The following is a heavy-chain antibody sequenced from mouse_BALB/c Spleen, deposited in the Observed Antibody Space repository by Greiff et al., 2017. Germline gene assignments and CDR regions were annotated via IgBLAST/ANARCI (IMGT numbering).Heavy chain of an antibody. J-gene: IGHJ3*01. V-gene: IGHV1S81*02. Sequence: QVQLQQSGAELVKPGASVKLSCKASGYTFTSYYMYWVKQRPGQGFEWIGEINPSNGGTNFNEKFKSKATLTVDKSSSTAYMQLSSLTSEDSAVYYCTIYYGSSWGFAYWGQGTLVTVSA. CDR2: INPSNGGT. CDR3: TIYYGSSWGFAY. CDR1: GYTFTSYY. D-gene: IGHD1-1*01.